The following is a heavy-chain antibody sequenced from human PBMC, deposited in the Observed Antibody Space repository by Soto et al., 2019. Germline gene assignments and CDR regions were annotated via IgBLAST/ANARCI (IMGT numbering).Heavy chain of an antibody. CDR3: ARSPRVIIAAKGALDY. D-gene: IGHD2-15*01. CDR2: ISTSTGNT. V-gene: IGHV1-18*04. CDR1: GYTFTTFG. Sequence: ASVKVSCKASGYTFTTFGITWVRQAPGQGLEWMGWISTSTGNTNYAQKLQGRVTLTKETSTRTAYMELRNLTSDDTAVYYCARSPRVIIAAKGALDYWGQGTLVTGS. J-gene: IGHJ4*02.